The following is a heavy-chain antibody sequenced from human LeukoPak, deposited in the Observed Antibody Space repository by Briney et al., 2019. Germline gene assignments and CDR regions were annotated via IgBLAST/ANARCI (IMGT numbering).Heavy chain of an antibody. CDR1: GFTFSSYG. J-gene: IGHJ4*02. CDR3: AEDYGDYRVLGYFDY. Sequence: GRSLRLSCAASGFTFSSYGMHWVRQAPGKGLEWVAVISYDGSNKYYADSVKGRFTISRDNSKNTLYLQMNSLRAGDTAVYYCAEDYGDYRVLGYFDYWGQGTLVTVSS. V-gene: IGHV3-30*18. CDR2: ISYDGSNK. D-gene: IGHD4-17*01.